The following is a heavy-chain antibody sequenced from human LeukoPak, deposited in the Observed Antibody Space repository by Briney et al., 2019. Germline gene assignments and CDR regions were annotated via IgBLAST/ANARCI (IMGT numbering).Heavy chain of an antibody. V-gene: IGHV4-34*01. Sequence: SETLSLTCAVYGGSFSGYYWSWIRQPPGKGLEWIGEINHSGSTNYNPSLKSRVTISVDTSKNQFSLKPSSVTAADTAVYYCARSVGGYYYDSSGYSDWGQGTLVTVSS. CDR1: GGSFSGYY. CDR3: ARSVGGYYYDSSGYSD. J-gene: IGHJ4*02. CDR2: INHSGST. D-gene: IGHD3-22*01.